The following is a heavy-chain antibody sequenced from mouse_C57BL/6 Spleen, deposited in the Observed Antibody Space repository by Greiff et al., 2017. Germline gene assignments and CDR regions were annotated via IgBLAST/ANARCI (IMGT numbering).Heavy chain of an antibody. CDR2: IHPNSGST. J-gene: IGHJ2*01. D-gene: IGHD1-1*01. CDR1: GYTFTSYW. CDR3: AREDYGSSRPYYFDY. V-gene: IGHV1-64*01. Sequence: QVQLQQPGAELVKPGASVKLSCKASGYTFTSYWMHWVKQRPGQGLEWIGMIHPNSGSTNYNEKFKSKATLTVDKSSSTAYMQLSSLASEDSAVYYYAREDYGSSRPYYFDYWGQGTTLTVSS.